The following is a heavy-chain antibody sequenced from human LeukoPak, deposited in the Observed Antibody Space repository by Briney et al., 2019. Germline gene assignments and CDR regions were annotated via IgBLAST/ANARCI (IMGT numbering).Heavy chain of an antibody. D-gene: IGHD3-9*01. CDR3: AKLTYYDILTGVVDY. Sequence: GGSLRLSCAASGFTFSSSTMSWLRQAPGKGLEWVSAISGSGGSTYYADSVKGRFTISRDNSKNTLYLQMNSLRAEDTAVYYCAKLTYYDILTGVVDYWGQGTLVTVSS. CDR2: ISGSGGST. CDR1: GFTFSSST. J-gene: IGHJ4*02. V-gene: IGHV3-23*01.